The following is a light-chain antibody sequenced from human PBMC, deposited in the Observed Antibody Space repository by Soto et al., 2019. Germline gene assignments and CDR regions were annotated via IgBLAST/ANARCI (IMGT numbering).Light chain of an antibody. CDR3: SSYAGINNLGV. CDR2: EVN. CDR1: SSDVGGYKY. J-gene: IGLJ1*01. V-gene: IGLV2-8*01. Sequence: QSVLTQPPSASGSPGQSVTISCTGTSSDVGGYKYVSWYQQHPGKAPKLIIFEVNKRPSGVPDRFSGSKSGNTASLTVSGLQAEDEADYYCSSYAGINNLGVFGTGTKVTVL.